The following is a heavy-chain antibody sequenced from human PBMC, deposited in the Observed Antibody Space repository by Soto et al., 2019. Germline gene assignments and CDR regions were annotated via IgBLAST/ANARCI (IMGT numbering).Heavy chain of an antibody. CDR2: IYYSGST. Sequence: QVQLQESGPGLVKPSETLSLTCTVSGGSISSYYWSWIRQPPGKGLEWIGYIYYSGSTNSNPSLKRRVTISVDTSKNQFSLKLGSVTAADTAVYYCARRYGGTFDYWGQGTLVTVSS. CDR1: GGSISSYY. V-gene: IGHV4-59*08. D-gene: IGHD2-15*01. J-gene: IGHJ4*02. CDR3: ARRYGGTFDY.